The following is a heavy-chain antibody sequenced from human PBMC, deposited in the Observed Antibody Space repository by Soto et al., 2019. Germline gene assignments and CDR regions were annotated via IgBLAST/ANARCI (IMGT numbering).Heavy chain of an antibody. J-gene: IGHJ4*02. D-gene: IGHD6-19*01. Sequence: QVQLVPSGAEVKKPGASVKVSCKASGYTFTSYGITWVRQAPGQGLEWMGWISAYNGNTNYAQKLQGRVTMTTDTSTTTAYMELRRLRSDDTAVYYCARELRSVWYGQFDYWGQGTLVTGSS. CDR1: GYTFTSYG. CDR2: ISAYNGNT. CDR3: ARELRSVWYGQFDY. V-gene: IGHV1-18*01.